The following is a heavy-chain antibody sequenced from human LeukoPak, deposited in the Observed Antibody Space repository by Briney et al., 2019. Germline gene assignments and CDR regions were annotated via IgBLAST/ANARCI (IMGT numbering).Heavy chain of an antibody. V-gene: IGHV3-53*01. CDR3: ARDGLELSRSGFDP. CDR2: IYSGGST. D-gene: IGHD1-7*01. Sequence: AGGSLRLSCAASGFTVSSNYMSWVRQAPGKGLEWVSVIYSGGSTYYADSVKGRFTISRDNSKNTLYLQMNSLRAEDTAVYYCARDGLELSRSGFDPWGQGTLVTVSS. J-gene: IGHJ5*02. CDR1: GFTVSSNY.